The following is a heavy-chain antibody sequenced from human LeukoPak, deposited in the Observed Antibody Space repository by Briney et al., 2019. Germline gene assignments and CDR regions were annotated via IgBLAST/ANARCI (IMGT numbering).Heavy chain of an antibody. J-gene: IGHJ4*02. Sequence: PSETLSLTCAVYGGSFSGYYWSWIRQPPGKGLEWIGEINHSGSTNYNPSLKSRVTISVDTSKNQFSLKLSSVTAADTAVYYCAGGSSTMVRGVIPLDYWGQGTLVTVSS. CDR2: INHSGST. V-gene: IGHV4-34*01. CDR1: GGSFSGYY. D-gene: IGHD3-10*01. CDR3: AGGSSTMVRGVIPLDY.